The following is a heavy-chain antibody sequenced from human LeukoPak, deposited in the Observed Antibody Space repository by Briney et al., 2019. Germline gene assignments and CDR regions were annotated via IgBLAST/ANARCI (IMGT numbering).Heavy chain of an antibody. CDR3: ARHLAGDSLYRHFDY. V-gene: IGHV3-7*04. D-gene: IGHD5/OR15-5a*01. CDR2: IKEDGSET. CDR1: GFTFSSYE. J-gene: IGHJ4*02. Sequence: GGSLRLSCAASGFTFSSYEMNWVRQAPGIGLEWVANIKEDGSETNYVDSVKGRFTISRDNAKNSLFLQMNSLRDEDTAIYYCARHLAGDSLYRHFDYWGQGTLVTVSS.